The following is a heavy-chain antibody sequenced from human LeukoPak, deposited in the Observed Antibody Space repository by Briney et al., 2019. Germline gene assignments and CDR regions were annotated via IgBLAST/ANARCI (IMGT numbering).Heavy chain of an antibody. V-gene: IGHV4-4*07. CDR3: ARDVGDSSGWYLPFDY. D-gene: IGHD6-19*01. CDR1: GGSISSYF. J-gene: IGHJ4*02. Sequence: SETLSLTCTVSGGSISSYFWSWIRQPAGKRLAWIGRIYGGGTTNYNPSLKSRVTMSVDTSNYQFSLKMSSVTAADTAVYYCARDVGDSSGWYLPFDYWGQGALVSVSS. CDR2: IYGGGTT.